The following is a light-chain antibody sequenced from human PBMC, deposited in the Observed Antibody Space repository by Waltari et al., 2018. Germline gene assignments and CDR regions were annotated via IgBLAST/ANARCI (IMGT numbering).Light chain of an antibody. Sequence: EIVMTQSPATLSVFPGERATLSCRASQTIRSNLAWYQLKPGQAPRLLIYGASTGATGIPAGFSGSGSGTAFTLTISSLQSEDFAVYFCQQSDNLLGTFGQGTKVEIK. J-gene: IGKJ1*01. CDR1: QTIRSN. CDR3: QQSDNLLGT. CDR2: GAS. V-gene: IGKV3-15*01.